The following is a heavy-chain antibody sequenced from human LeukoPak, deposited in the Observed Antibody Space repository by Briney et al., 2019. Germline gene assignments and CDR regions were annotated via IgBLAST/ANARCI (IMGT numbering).Heavy chain of an antibody. Sequence: PSETLSLTCTVSGGSISSYYWSWLRQPPGKGLEWIGYIYYSGSTNYNPSLKSRVTISVDTSRNQFSLKLRSVTAADTAVYYCAREILYDSSAYNVWGRGTLVTVSS. J-gene: IGHJ4*02. CDR2: IYYSGST. CDR1: GGSISSYY. D-gene: IGHD3-22*01. V-gene: IGHV4-59*12. CDR3: AREILYDSSAYNV.